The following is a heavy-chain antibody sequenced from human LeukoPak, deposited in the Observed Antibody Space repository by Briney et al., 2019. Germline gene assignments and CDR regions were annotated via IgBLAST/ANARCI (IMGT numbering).Heavy chain of an antibody. V-gene: IGHV4-39*07. Sequence: SETLSLTCTVSGDSISTSNSYWGWIRQPPGKGLEWIGSIYYSGNTYYNASLKSRVTISVDTSKNQFSLKLSSVTAADTAVYYCARAGVYDSSGYYYYYMDVWGKGTTVTVSS. CDR2: IYYSGNT. D-gene: IGHD3-22*01. CDR3: ARAGVYDSSGYYYYYMDV. J-gene: IGHJ6*03. CDR1: GDSISTSNSY.